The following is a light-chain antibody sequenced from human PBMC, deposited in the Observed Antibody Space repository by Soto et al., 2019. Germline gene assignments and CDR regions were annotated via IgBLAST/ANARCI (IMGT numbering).Light chain of an antibody. CDR3: QSYDSGLSGLI. CDR2: EVS. Sequence: QSALTQPPSASGSPGQSVAISCTGTSSDIGAYNYVSWYQQYPGKAPKLILYEVSTRPSGVPDRFSGSKSGNTASLTVSGLQADDEAHYYCQSYDSGLSGLIFAAGTKLTVL. V-gene: IGLV2-8*01. CDR1: SSDIGAYNY. J-gene: IGLJ2*01.